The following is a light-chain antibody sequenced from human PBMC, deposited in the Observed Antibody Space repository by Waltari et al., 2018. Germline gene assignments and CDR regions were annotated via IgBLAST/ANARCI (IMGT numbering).Light chain of an antibody. J-gene: IGLJ3*02. CDR3: AAWDNSLSGWV. V-gene: IGLV1-47*01. Sequence: QSVLTQPPSASGTPGQRVTISCSGISSNIGNNYVFWYQQLPGTPPKLLIYRKDRRPPWVPDRFSGSKSVTSASLAIGGLRSEDEADYHCAAWDNSLSGWVFGEGTKLTVL. CDR1: SSNIGNNY. CDR2: RKD.